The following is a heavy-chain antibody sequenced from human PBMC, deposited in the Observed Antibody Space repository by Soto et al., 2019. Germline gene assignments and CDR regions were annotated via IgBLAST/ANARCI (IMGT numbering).Heavy chain of an antibody. V-gene: IGHV4-4*02. CDR1: GGSISSSNW. CDR3: ARGGLIVVVPAAIVSYYYYYGMDV. CDR2: IYHSGST. D-gene: IGHD2-2*01. Sequence: PSETLSLTCAVSGGSISSSNWWSWVRQPPGKGLEWIGEIYHSGSTNYNPSLKSRVTISVDKSKNQFSLKLSSVTAADTDVYYCARGGLIVVVPAAIVSYYYYYGMDVWGQGTTVTVSS. J-gene: IGHJ6*02.